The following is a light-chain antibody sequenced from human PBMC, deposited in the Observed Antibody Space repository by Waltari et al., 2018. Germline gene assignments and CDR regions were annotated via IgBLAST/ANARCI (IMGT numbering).Light chain of an antibody. CDR3: AAWDDSLNGLYV. CDR2: SNN. V-gene: IGLV1-44*01. Sequence: QSVLTPPPSASGTPGQRVPISCSGSSSNLGSNTVTWYQQLPGTAPKLLIYSNNQRPSGVPDRFSGSKSGTSASLAISGLQSEDEADYYCAAWDDSLNGLYVFGTGTKVTVL. CDR1: SSNLGSNT. J-gene: IGLJ1*01.